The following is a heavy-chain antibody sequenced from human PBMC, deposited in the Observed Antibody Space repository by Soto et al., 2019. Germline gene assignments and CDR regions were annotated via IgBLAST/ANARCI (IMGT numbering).Heavy chain of an antibody. CDR1: GFSLSTSGVG. Sequence: SRPPRVNPTQTLPLTCTFSGFSLSTSGVGVGWIRQPPGKALEWLALIYWDDDKRYSPSLKSRLTITKDTSTNQVVLTMTNMDHVDTATYYWEHSPGYCSGGSGRQARWFDHWGKGTMVTVSS. J-gene: IGHJ5*02. D-gene: IGHD2-15*01. V-gene: IGHV2-5*02. CDR3: EHSPGYCSGGSGRQARWFDH. CDR2: IYWDDDK.